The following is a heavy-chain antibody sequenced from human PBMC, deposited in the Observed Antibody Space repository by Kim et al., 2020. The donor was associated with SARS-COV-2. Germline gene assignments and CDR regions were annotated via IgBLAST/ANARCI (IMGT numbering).Heavy chain of an antibody. CDR2: IYYSGST. CDR1: GGSINSYY. J-gene: IGHJ2*01. Sequence: SETLSLTCTVSGGSINSYYWSWIRQPPGKGLEWIGYIYYSGSTNYNPSLKSRVTISVDTSKNQFSLKLSSVTAADTAVYYCARDHREWLQYTANWYFDLWGRGTLVTVSP. D-gene: IGHD3-3*01. V-gene: IGHV4-59*01. CDR3: ARDHREWLQYTANWYFDL.